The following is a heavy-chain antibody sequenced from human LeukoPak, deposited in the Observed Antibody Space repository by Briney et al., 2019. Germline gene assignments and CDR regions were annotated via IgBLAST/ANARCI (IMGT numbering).Heavy chain of an antibody. V-gene: IGHV4-4*07. CDR1: GGSISSYY. CDR3: ARVRYSGYDEDAFDI. CDR2: IYTSGST. Sequence: SETLSLTCTVSGGSISSYYWSWIRQPAGKGLEWIGRIYTSGSTNYNPSLKGRVTMSVDTSKNQFSLKLSSVTAADTAVYYCARVRYSGYDEDAFDIWGQGTMVTVSS. D-gene: IGHD5-12*01. J-gene: IGHJ3*02.